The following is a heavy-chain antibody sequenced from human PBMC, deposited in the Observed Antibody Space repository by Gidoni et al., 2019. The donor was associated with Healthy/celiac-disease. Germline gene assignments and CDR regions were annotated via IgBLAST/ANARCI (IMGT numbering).Heavy chain of an antibody. CDR1: GGSISSYY. Sequence: QVQLQESGPGLVKPSETLSLTCTVSGGSISSYYWSWIRQPPGKGLEWIGYIYDSGSTNYNPSLKSRVTISVDTSKNQFSLKLSSVTAADTAVYYCARDLRGGRYYDSSGYSLDIWGQGTMVTVSS. CDR2: IYDSGST. D-gene: IGHD3-22*01. V-gene: IGHV4-59*01. CDR3: ARDLRGGRYYDSSGYSLDI. J-gene: IGHJ3*02.